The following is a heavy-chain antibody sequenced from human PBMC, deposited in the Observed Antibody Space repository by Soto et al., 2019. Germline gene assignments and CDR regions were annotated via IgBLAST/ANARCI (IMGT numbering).Heavy chain of an antibody. J-gene: IGHJ3*02. D-gene: IGHD3-10*01. Sequence: QVQLVQSGAEVKKPGSSVKVSCKASGGTFSSYAISWVRQAPGQGLEWMGGIIPIFGTANYAQKFQGRVTITAEEATSTAYMELSSLRSEDTAVYYCARVRITMGRGVTYDAFDIWGQGTMVTVSS. V-gene: IGHV1-69*12. CDR3: ARVRITMGRGVTYDAFDI. CDR2: IIPIFGTA. CDR1: GGTFSSYA.